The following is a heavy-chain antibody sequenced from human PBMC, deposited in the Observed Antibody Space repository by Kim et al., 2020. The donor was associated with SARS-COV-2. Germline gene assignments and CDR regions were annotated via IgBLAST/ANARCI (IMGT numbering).Heavy chain of an antibody. V-gene: IGHV4-31*03. Sequence: SETLSLTCTVSGGSISSGGYYWSWIRQHPGKGLEWIGYIYYSGSTYYNPSLKSRLTISVVPSKNQFSLKLSSVTAADTAVYYCAGDGSGYYHFDCWGQGT. CDR3: AGDGSGYYHFDC. CDR2: IYYSGST. D-gene: IGHD5-12*01. CDR1: GGSISSGGYY. J-gene: IGHJ4*02.